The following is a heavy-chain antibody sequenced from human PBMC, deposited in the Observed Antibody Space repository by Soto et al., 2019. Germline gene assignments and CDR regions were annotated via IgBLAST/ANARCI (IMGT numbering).Heavy chain of an antibody. D-gene: IGHD4-17*01. CDR1: GGSISSENYY. CDR2: IYYSGTT. Sequence: QVQLQESGPGLVKPSQTLSLTCTVSGGSISSENYYWSWIRQPPGKGLEWIGYIYYSGTTYYNPSLKRRLTISVDTSKNQFSLKLSSVTTADTAVYYCARYSDYVGYHFDYWGQGTLVTVSS. V-gene: IGHV4-30-4*01. CDR3: ARYSDYVGYHFDY. J-gene: IGHJ4*02.